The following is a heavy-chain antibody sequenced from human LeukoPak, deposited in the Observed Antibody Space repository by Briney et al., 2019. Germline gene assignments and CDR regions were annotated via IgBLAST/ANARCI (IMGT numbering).Heavy chain of an antibody. CDR2: INPSGGST. CDR3: ARGPRCSSTSCYRAHSWFDP. V-gene: IGHV1-46*01. CDR1: GYTFTSYY. J-gene: IGHJ5*02. Sequence: GASVKVSCKASGYTFTSYYMHWVRQAPGQGLEWMGIINPSGGSTSYAQKFQGRVTMTRDTSTSTVYTELSSLRSEDTAVYYCARGPRCSSTSCYRAHSWFDPWGQGTLVTVSS. D-gene: IGHD2-2*01.